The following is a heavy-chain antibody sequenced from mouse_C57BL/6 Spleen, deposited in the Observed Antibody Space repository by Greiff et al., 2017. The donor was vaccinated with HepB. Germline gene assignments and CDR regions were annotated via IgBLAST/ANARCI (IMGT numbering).Heavy chain of an antibody. V-gene: IGHV1-72*01. CDR2: IDPNSGGT. D-gene: IGHD2-1*01. CDR1: GYTFTSYW. CDR3: ARRNLYYFDY. J-gene: IGHJ2*01. Sequence: VQLQQPGAELVKPGASVKLSCKASGYTFTSYWMHWVKQRPGRGLGWIGRIDPNSGGTKYNEKFKSKATLTVDKPSSTAYMQLSSLTSEDSAVYYCARRNLYYFDYWGQGTTLTVSS.